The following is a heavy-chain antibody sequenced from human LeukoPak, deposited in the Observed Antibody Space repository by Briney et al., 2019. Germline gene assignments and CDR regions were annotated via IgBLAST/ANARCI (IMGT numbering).Heavy chain of an antibody. V-gene: IGHV4-39*01. Sequence: SETLSLTCTVSGGSHGDTTYFWGWIRQPPGRGLEWIANIYYSGKAYYSPSLKSRVTISADMSRNQFFLRLGSVTAADTAVYYCTRHSGPAAAADYWGQGTLVTVSS. CDR1: GGSHGDTTYF. D-gene: IGHD6-13*01. J-gene: IGHJ4*02. CDR2: IYYSGKA. CDR3: TRHSGPAAAADY.